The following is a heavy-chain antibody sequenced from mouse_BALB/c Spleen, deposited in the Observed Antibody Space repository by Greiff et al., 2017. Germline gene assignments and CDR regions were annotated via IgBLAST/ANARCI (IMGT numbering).Heavy chain of an antibody. D-gene: IGHD2-14*01. CDR1: GYTFTSYV. J-gene: IGHJ4*01. V-gene: IGHV1-14*01. CDR3: AREDRYDEGGYAMDY. Sequence: EVQLQQSGPELVKPGASVKMSCKASGYTFTSYVMHWVKQKPGQGLEWIGYINPYNDGTKYNEKFKGKATLTSDKSSSTAYMELSSLTSEDSAVYYCAREDRYDEGGYAMDYWGQGTSVTVSS. CDR2: INPYNDGT.